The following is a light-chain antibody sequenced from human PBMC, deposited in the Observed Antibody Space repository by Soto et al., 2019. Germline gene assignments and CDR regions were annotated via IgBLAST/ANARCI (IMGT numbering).Light chain of an antibody. CDR1: SGDIGSYNR. CDR3: SSYTNNNTRACV. J-gene: IGLJ1*01. CDR2: EVT. V-gene: IGLV2-14*01. Sequence: QSVLTQSASVSGSPGQSITISCTGTSGDIGSYNRVSWYQQHPGKAPKLTIYEVTDRPSGVSNRFSGSKSGNTASLTISGLQAEDEAEYYCSSYTNNNTRACVFGTGTKVTVL.